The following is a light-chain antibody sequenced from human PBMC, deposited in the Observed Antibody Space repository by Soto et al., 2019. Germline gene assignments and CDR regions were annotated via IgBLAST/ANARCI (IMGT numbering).Light chain of an antibody. CDR1: SSDVGGYNY. J-gene: IGLJ1*01. CDR2: EVN. V-gene: IGLV2-8*02. Sequence: QSALTQPPSASRSPGQSVTISCTGTSSDVGGYNYVSWYQHLPGKAPKLIIYEVNRRPSGVPDRFSGSKSGNTASLTVSGRQAEDETDYYCSSYAGRDTFVFGTGTKLTVL. CDR3: SSYAGRDTFV.